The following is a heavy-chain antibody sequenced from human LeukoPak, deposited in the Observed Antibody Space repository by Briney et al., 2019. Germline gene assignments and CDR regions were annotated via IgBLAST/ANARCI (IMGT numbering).Heavy chain of an antibody. J-gene: IGHJ4*02. CDR2: ISGSGGST. CDR1: GFTFSSYP. Sequence: GGSLRLSCAASGFTFSSYPMSWVRQAPGKGLEWVSAISGSGGSTYYADSVKGRFTISRDNSKNTLYLQMNSLRAEDTAVYYCAKSSGYSSGGGLDFDYWGQGTLVTVSS. D-gene: IGHD6-19*01. CDR3: AKSSGYSSGGGLDFDY. V-gene: IGHV3-23*01.